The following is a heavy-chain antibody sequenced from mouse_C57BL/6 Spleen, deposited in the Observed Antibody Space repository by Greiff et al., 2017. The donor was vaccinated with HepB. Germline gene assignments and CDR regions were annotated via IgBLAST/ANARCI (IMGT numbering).Heavy chain of an antibody. J-gene: IGHJ3*01. CDR1: GFTFSDYG. CDR3: AIYGNYGWFAY. Sequence: EVHLVESGGGLVKPGGSLKLSCAASGFTFSDYGMHWVRQAPEKGLEWVAYISSGSSTIYYADTVKGRFTISRDNAKNTLFLQMTSLRSEDTAMYYCAIYGNYGWFAYWGQGTLVTVSA. D-gene: IGHD2-1*01. V-gene: IGHV5-17*01. CDR2: ISSGSSTI.